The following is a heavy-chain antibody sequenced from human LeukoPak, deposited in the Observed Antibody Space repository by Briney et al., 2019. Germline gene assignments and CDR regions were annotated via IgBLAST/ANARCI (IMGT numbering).Heavy chain of an antibody. J-gene: IGHJ5*02. CDR3: ARVAITMVRGVIIDWFDP. V-gene: IGHV1-8*01. CDR1: GYTFTSYD. Sequence: ASVKVSCKASGYTFTSYDINWVRQATGQGLEWMGWMNPNSGNTGYAQKFQGRVTMTRNTSISTAYMELSSLTSEDTAVYYCARVAITMVRGVIIDWFDPWGQGTLVTVSS. D-gene: IGHD3-10*01. CDR2: MNPNSGNT.